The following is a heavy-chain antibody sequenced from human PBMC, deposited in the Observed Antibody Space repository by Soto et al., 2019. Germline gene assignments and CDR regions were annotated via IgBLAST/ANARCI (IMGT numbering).Heavy chain of an antibody. CDR3: ASEVVGYCNSTRCDNTGFAP. Sequence: GQGLEWMGGIIPIFGTANYAQKFQGRVTITADKSTSTAYMGLSSLRSEDRAVYYCASEVVGYCNSTRCDNTGFAPRGKGTLVPVSS. V-gene: IGHV1-69*06. D-gene: IGHD2-2*02. CDR2: IIPIFGTA. J-gene: IGHJ5*02.